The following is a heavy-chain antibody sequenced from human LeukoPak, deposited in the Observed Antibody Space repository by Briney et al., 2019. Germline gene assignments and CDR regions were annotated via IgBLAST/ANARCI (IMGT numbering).Heavy chain of an antibody. CDR2: IKEDGTEK. Sequence: GGSLRLSCAASGFSFSYFWMSWVRQPPGKRLEWVANIKEDGTEKYYVDSVKGRFTISRDNAKKSLFLQMNSLRAEDTAVYYCARDAEVGTLFGVLSRYNWFDPWGQGALVTVSS. J-gene: IGHJ5*02. CDR1: GFSFSYFW. V-gene: IGHV3-7*01. CDR3: ARDAEVGTLFGVLSRYNWFDP. D-gene: IGHD3-3*01.